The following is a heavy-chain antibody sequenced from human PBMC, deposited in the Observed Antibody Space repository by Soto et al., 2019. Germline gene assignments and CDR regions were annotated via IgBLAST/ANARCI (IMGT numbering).Heavy chain of an antibody. CDR3: AKIFRYGDPEY. J-gene: IGHJ4*02. Sequence: EVQLLESGGGLVQPGGSLRLSCAASGFTFSSYAMSWVRQAPGKGLEWVSGISVSGDSTYYAGSVKGRFTISRDNSKSTLYLQMNSPRAEDTAVYYCAKIFRYGDPEYWGQGALVTVSS. CDR1: GFTFSSYA. V-gene: IGHV3-23*01. D-gene: IGHD2-21*02. CDR2: ISVSGDST.